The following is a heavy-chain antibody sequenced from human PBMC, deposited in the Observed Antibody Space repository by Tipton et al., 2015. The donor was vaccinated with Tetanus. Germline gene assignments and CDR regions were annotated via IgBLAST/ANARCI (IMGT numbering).Heavy chain of an antibody. CDR3: AKVVPLAGLDY. CDR1: GYTFTSYA. V-gene: IGHV3-23*01. CDR2: ISVSGGRI. Sequence: SGPEVKKPGASVKVSCKASGYTFTSYAMTWVRQAPGKGLERVSEISVSGGRIYYADSVKGRFTISRDNSKNTLYLQMNSLRAEDTAVYYCAKVVPLAGLDYWGQGTLVTASS. D-gene: IGHD2-21*01. J-gene: IGHJ4*02.